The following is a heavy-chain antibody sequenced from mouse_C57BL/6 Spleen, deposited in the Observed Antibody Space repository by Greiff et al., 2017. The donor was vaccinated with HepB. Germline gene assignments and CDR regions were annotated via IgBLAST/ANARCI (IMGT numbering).Heavy chain of an antibody. CDR2: ISSGGSYT. CDR3: ARHRGIVRYFDV. Sequence: EVHLVESGGDLVKPGGSLKLSCAASGFTFSSYGMSWVRQTPDKRLEWVATISSGGSYTYYPDSVKGRFTISRDNAKNTLYLQMSSLKSEDTAMYYCARHRGIVRYFDVWGTGTTVTVSS. V-gene: IGHV5-6*01. J-gene: IGHJ1*03. D-gene: IGHD2-5*01. CDR1: GFTFSSYG.